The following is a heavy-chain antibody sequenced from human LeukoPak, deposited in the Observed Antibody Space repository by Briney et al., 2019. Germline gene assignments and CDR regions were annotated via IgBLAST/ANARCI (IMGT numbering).Heavy chain of an antibody. CDR1: GGSINSYY. CDR2: IYNYGST. CDR3: ARGPSSGGPRAEDWFDP. V-gene: IGHV4-59*01. Sequence: PSETLSLTCTVSGGSINSYYWSWIRQPPGKGLEWIGYIYNYGSTNYNPSLKSRVTISVDTSKNQFSLKLSSVTAADTAVYYCARGPSSGGPRAEDWFDPWGQGTLVTVSS. J-gene: IGHJ5*02. D-gene: IGHD6-25*01.